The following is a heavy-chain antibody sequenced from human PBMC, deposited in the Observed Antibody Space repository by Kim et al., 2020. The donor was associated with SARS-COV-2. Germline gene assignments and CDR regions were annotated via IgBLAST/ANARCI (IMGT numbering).Heavy chain of an antibody. CDR3: AKYRGGSGWPVFDC. Sequence: GGSLRLSCAASGFTLSNNAMSWVRQAPGRGLEWVSTIRASAETTYYAGSVNGRFTISRDISKHTLYLQLSSLRADDTAIYYCAKYRGGSGWPVFDCWGQGTLVTVSS. V-gene: IGHV3-23*01. CDR2: IRASAETT. D-gene: IGHD6-19*01. CDR1: GFTLSNNA. J-gene: IGHJ4*02.